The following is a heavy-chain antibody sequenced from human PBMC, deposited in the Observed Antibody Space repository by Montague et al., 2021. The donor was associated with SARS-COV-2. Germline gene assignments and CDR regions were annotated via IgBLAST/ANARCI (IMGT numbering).Heavy chain of an antibody. Sequence: SETLSLTCTVSGGSISSSSYYWGWIRQPPGKGLEWIGNIYYSGSTYYNPSLKSRVTMSVDTSKNQFSLKLSSVTAADTAVYYCARQKMGSVTIFGAVMHDRWFDQWGQGTLVTVSS. V-gene: IGHV4-39*01. CDR2: IYYSGST. J-gene: IGHJ5*02. CDR1: GGSISSSSYY. D-gene: IGHD3-3*01. CDR3: ARQKMGSVTIFGAVMHDRWFDQ.